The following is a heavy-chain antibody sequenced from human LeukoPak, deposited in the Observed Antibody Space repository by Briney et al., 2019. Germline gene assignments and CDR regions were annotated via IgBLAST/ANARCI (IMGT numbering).Heavy chain of an antibody. D-gene: IGHD3-22*01. Sequence: GGSLRLSCEASGFTFSSYSMNWVRQAPGKGLEWISYISTSTTTIYYADSVKGRITISRDNAKNSLYLQMNGLRAEDTAVYYCARDLDSSAYYQGFDYWGQGTLVTVSS. CDR1: GFTFSSYS. V-gene: IGHV3-48*04. CDR2: ISTSTTTI. CDR3: ARDLDSSAYYQGFDY. J-gene: IGHJ4*02.